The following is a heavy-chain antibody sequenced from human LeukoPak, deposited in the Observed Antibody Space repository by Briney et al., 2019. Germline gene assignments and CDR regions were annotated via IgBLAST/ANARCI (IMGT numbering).Heavy chain of an antibody. CDR2: ISGSGDST. CDR3: AKDRVEGKKWLAQFDY. D-gene: IGHD6-19*01. CDR1: GFTFSNYA. Sequence: GGSLRLSCAASGFTFSNYAMSWVRQAPGKGLEWVSTISGSGDSTYYADSVKGRFTISRDNSKNTLYLQMNSLRAEDTAVYHCAKDRVEGKKWLAQFDYWGQGTLVTVSS. J-gene: IGHJ4*02. V-gene: IGHV3-23*01.